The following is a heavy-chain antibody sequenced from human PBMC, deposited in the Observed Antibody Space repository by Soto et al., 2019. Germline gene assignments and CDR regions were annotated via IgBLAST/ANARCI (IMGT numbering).Heavy chain of an antibody. CDR1: GGSISSYY. CDR3: ARFRGYYYDSSGHNWFDP. Sequence: QVQLQESGPGLVKPSETLSLTCTVSGGSISSYYWSWIRQPPGKGLEWIGYIYYSGSTNYNPSLKSRVTISVDTSKNQFSLKLSSVTAADTAVYYCARFRGYYYDSSGHNWFDPWGQGTLVTVSS. V-gene: IGHV4-59*01. CDR2: IYYSGST. J-gene: IGHJ5*02. D-gene: IGHD3-22*01.